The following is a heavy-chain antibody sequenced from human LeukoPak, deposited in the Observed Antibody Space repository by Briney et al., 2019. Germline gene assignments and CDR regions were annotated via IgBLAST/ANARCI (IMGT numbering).Heavy chain of an antibody. V-gene: IGHV4-59*01. CDR2: IYYSGST. CDR1: GGSISSYY. J-gene: IGHJ3*02. CDR3: ARVGRRDGYNYDVRAFDI. Sequence: SETLSLTCTVSGGSISSYYWSWIRQPPVKGLEWIGYIYYSGSTNYNPSLKSRVTISVDTSKNQCSLKLSSVTAADTAVYYCARVGRRDGYNYDVRAFDIWGQGTMVTVSS. D-gene: IGHD5-24*01.